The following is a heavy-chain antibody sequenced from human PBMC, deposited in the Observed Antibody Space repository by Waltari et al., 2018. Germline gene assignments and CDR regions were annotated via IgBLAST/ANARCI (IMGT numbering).Heavy chain of an antibody. CDR1: GYTFTGYY. J-gene: IGHJ4*02. CDR3: ARGITGTTGDYFDY. D-gene: IGHD1-7*01. CDR2: INTNSGGT. V-gene: IGHV1-2*02. Sequence: HVQVVQSGAEVKRPGASLKVSCKASGYTFTGYYMHWVRQAAGQGLEWMGWINTNSGGTNSAKKCQGRVTMTRDTSTSTAYMELRRLRSDDTAVYYCARGITGTTGDYFDYWGQGTLVTVSS.